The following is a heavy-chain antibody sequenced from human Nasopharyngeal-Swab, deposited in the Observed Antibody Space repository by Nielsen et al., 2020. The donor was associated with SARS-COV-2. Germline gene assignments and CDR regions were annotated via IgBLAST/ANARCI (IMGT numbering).Heavy chain of an antibody. CDR1: GYTFTSYA. V-gene: IGHV7-4-1*02. J-gene: IGHJ6*01. CDR3: ARGNIAIQYYYYGMDV. CDR2: INTNTGNP. Sequence: ASFKISCKASGYTFTSYAMNWVRQAPGQGLEWMGWINTNTGNPTYAQGFTGRFVFSLDTSVSTAYLQISSLKAEDTAVYYCARGNIAIQYYYYGMDVGGQGTTVTVSS. D-gene: IGHD2/OR15-2a*01.